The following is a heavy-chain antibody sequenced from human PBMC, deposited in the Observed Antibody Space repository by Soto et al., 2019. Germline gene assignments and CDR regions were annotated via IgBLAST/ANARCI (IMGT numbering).Heavy chain of an antibody. V-gene: IGHV3-23*01. J-gene: IGHJ5*02. CDR3: AKGPSPYLGCSSTRCYSGLNWFDP. CDR1: GFTFSTYA. Sequence: GGSLRLSCPASGFTFSTYAMSWVRQAPGKGLEWVSAISGSGGSTYYADSVKGRFTISRDNSKNTLYLQMNSLRAEDTAVYYCAKGPSPYLGCSSTRCYSGLNWFDPWGPGTLVTVSS. D-gene: IGHD2-2*01. CDR2: ISGSGGST.